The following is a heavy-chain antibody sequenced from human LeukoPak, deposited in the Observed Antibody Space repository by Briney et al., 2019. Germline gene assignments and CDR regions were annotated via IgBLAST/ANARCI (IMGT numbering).Heavy chain of an antibody. D-gene: IGHD2-2*02. CDR3: ARIPHPSYYFDY. CDR1: GFTFSSYA. V-gene: IGHV3-23*01. CDR2: ISGSGSNT. Sequence: GGSLRLSCAASGFTFSSYAMGWVRQAPGKGLERVSAISGSGSNTYYADSVQGRFTISRDNSKNTLYLQMNSLRAEDTAVYYCARIPHPSYYFDYWGQGTLVTVSS. J-gene: IGHJ4*02.